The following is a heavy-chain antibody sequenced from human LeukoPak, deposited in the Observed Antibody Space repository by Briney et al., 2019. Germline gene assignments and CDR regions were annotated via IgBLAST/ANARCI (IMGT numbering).Heavy chain of an antibody. CDR3: AGAVAGSSWFDP. Sequence: GGSLRLSCAASGFTFSSYSKNWVRQAPGKGLEWVSSISSSSSYIYYADSVKGRFTISRDNAKNSLYLQMNSLRAEDTAVYYCAGAVAGSSWFDPWGQGTLVTVSS. D-gene: IGHD6-19*01. CDR2: ISSSSSYI. V-gene: IGHV3-21*01. CDR1: GFTFSSYS. J-gene: IGHJ5*02.